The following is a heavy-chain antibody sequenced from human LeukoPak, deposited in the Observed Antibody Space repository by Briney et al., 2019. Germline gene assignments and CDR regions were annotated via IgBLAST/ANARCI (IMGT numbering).Heavy chain of an antibody. CDR1: GGTFSSYA. CDR2: IIPIFGTA. J-gene: IGHJ4*02. CDR3: ARGPSYGGYFDY. Sequence: SVKVSCKASGGTFSSYAISWVRQAPGQGLEWMGGIIPIFGTANYAQKFQGRVTITTDVSTSTAYMELSSLRSEDTAVYYCARGPSYGGYFDYWGQGTLVTVSS. D-gene: IGHD5-18*01. V-gene: IGHV1-69*05.